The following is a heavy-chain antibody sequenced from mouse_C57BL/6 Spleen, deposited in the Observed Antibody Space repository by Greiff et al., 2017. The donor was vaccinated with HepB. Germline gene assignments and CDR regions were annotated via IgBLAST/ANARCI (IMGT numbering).Heavy chain of an antibody. J-gene: IGHJ1*03. Sequence: VKLVESGAELVKPGASVKISCKASGYAFSSYWMNWVKQRPGKGLEWIGQIYPGDGDTNYNGKFKGKATLTADKSSSTAYMQLSSLTSEDSAVYFCARDGNSHLYFDVWGTGTTVTVSS. V-gene: IGHV1-80*01. CDR2: IYPGDGDT. CDR3: ARDGNSHLYFDV. CDR1: GYAFSSYW. D-gene: IGHD2-1*01.